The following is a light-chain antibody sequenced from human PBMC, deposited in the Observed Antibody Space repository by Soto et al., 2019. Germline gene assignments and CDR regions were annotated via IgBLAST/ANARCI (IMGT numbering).Light chain of an antibody. Sequence: EIVMTQSPATLSVSPGESVSLSCRASQSVSSRLAWYQQKPGQPPRLLIYGASTRATGIPARFSGSGSGTEFTLTISSLQSEDFRVYYCHQYHNRWTFGQGTKVEIK. J-gene: IGKJ1*01. CDR3: HQYHNRWT. CDR2: GAS. V-gene: IGKV3-15*01. CDR1: QSVSSR.